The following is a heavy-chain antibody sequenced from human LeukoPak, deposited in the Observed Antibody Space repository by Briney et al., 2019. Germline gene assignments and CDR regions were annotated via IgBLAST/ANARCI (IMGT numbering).Heavy chain of an antibody. J-gene: IGHJ4*02. CDR1: GDSIIDYF. CDR2: IYNNGST. CDR3: ARDRELGY. V-gene: IGHV4-59*01. Sequence: SETLSLTCSVSGVSGDSIIDYFWSWIRQSPGKGLEWIGYIYNNGSTNYNPSLKSRVTISMDTSKNQFSLKLTSVTAADTAVYYCARDRELGYWGQGTLVTVSS. D-gene: IGHD3-10*01.